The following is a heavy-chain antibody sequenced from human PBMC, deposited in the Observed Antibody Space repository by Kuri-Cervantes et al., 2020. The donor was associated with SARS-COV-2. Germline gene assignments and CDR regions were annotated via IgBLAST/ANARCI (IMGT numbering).Heavy chain of an antibody. CDR2: VRSKAYGGTT. Sequence: GGSLRLSCEVSGFLFSASAIHWVRQGSGKGLEWVGFVRSKAYGGTTEYAASVKGRFTISRDDSKSIAYLQMNSLKTEDTAVYYCTRADFWSGYYGYWGQGTLVTVSS. J-gene: IGHJ4*02. V-gene: IGHV3-49*04. CDR1: GFLFSASA. CDR3: TRADFWSGYYGY. D-gene: IGHD3-3*01.